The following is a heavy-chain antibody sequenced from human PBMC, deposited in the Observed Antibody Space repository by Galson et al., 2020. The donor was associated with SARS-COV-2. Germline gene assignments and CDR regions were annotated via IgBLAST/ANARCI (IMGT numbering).Heavy chain of an antibody. J-gene: IGHJ4*02. CDR1: GFTFTSYY. CDR3: AREPPLQGLRERGTLDY. V-gene: IGHV1-46*01. Sequence: ASVKVSCKTSGFTFTSYYMHWVRQAPGQGLEWMGIINPSGSTTTYAQKFQGRVTMTRDTSTSTVYMELSSLRSEDTAVYYCAREPPLQGLRERGTLDYWGQGTLVTVSS. D-gene: IGHD4-17*01. CDR2: INPSGSTT.